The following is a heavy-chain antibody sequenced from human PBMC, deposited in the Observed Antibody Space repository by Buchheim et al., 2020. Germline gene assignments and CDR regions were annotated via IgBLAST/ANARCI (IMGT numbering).Heavy chain of an antibody. CDR3: AKAWLSRLRYFDWLFTLDY. CDR1: GFTFSSYA. J-gene: IGHJ4*02. Sequence: EVQLLESGGGLVQPGGSLRLSCAASGFTFSSYAMSWVRQAPGKGLEWVSAISGSGGSTYYADSVKGRFTISRDNSKNTLYLQMNSLRAEDTAVYYCAKAWLSRLRYFDWLFTLDYWGQGT. D-gene: IGHD3-9*01. V-gene: IGHV3-23*01. CDR2: ISGSGGST.